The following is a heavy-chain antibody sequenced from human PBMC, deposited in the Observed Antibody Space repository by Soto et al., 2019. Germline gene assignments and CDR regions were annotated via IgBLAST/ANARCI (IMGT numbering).Heavy chain of an antibody. D-gene: IGHD2-15*01. CDR3: ARDLGYCSGGSCYGGYYFDY. Sequence: SETLSLTCTVSGGSISSYYWSWIRQPPGKGLEWIGYIYYSGSTNYNPSLKSRVTISVDTSKNQFSLKLSSVTAADTAVYYCARDLGYCSGGSCYGGYYFDYWGQGTLVTVSS. J-gene: IGHJ4*02. V-gene: IGHV4-59*01. CDR2: IYYSGST. CDR1: GGSISSYY.